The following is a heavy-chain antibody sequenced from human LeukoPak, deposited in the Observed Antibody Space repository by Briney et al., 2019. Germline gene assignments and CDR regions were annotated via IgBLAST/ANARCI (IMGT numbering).Heavy chain of an antibody. D-gene: IGHD3-10*01. V-gene: IGHV3-74*01. CDR1: GFTFSSYW. CDR2: INSDGSST. Sequence: PGGSLRLSCAASGFTFSSYWMHWVRQAPGKGLVWVSRINSDGSSTSHADSVKGRFTIPRDNAKNTLYLQMNSLRAEDTAVYYCARDFETPYYYGSGSYQGYFLHWGQGTLVTVSS. CDR3: ARDFETPYYYGSGSYQGYFLH. J-gene: IGHJ1*01.